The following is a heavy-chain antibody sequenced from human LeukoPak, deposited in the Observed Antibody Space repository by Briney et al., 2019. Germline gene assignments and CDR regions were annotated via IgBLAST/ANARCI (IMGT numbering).Heavy chain of an antibody. J-gene: IGHJ5*02. CDR1: GGSISSGSYY. CDR2: MYTSGST. Sequence: SQTLSLTCTVSGGSISSGSYYWSWIRQPAGKGLEWIRRMYTSGSTNYNPSLKSRVTISVGTSKNQFSLKLSSVTAADTAVYYCARAATDYDFWSGYQNWFDPWGQGTLVSVSS. V-gene: IGHV4-61*02. D-gene: IGHD3-3*01. CDR3: ARAATDYDFWSGYQNWFDP.